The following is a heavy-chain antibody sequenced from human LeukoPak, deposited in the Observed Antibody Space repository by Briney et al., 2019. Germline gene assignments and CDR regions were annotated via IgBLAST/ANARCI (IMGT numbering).Heavy chain of an antibody. Sequence: GGSLRLSCAASEFTFSAYWMHWVRQASGKGLVWVSRIRGDGSMTNYADSVKGRFTISRDNAKNTLYLQMNSLRLGDTAVYYCARENLAAAADYWGQGTVVTVSS. CDR3: ARENLAAAADY. CDR2: IRGDGSMT. J-gene: IGHJ4*02. D-gene: IGHD6-25*01. CDR1: EFTFSAYW. V-gene: IGHV3-74*01.